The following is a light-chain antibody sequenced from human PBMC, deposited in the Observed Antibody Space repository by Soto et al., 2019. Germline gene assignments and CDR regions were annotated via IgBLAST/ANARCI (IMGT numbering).Light chain of an antibody. V-gene: IGKV1-5*03. CDR3: QQYKSYSPT. CDR1: QSISNC. J-gene: IGKJ1*01. CDR2: TAS. Sequence: DTQMTQSPPTLSASVGDRVTITCRASQSISNCLAWYQQRSGRAANLLIHTASTLKSGVPSRFSGSGSGTEFTLTISSLQPDDFATYYCQQYKSYSPTFGQGTKVEIK.